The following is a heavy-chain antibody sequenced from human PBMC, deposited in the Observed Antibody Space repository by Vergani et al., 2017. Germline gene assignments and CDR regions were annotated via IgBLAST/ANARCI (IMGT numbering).Heavy chain of an antibody. J-gene: IGHJ3*02. CDR2: IYTSGST. V-gene: IGHV4-61*02. D-gene: IGHD2-15*01. CDR1: GGSISSGSYY. CDR3: ARGVVPPHDAFDI. Sequence: QVQLQESGPGLVKPSQTLSLTCTVSGGSISSGSYYWSWIRQPAGKGLEWIGRIYTSGSTNYNPSLKSRVTISVDTSKNQFSLKLSSVTAADTAVYYCARGVVPPHDAFDIWGQGTMVTVSS.